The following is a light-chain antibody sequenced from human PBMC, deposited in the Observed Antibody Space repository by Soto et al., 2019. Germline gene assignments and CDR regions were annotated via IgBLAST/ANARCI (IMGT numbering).Light chain of an antibody. CDR1: QAIRTA. CDR2: AAS. CDR3: LLDFRYFWA. V-gene: IGKV1-6*01. Sequence: AIQLTQSPSSLYASVGDRVTITCRASQAIRTALGWYQQKPGKVPKLLIYAASILQSWVPSRFRGSGSGTDFTLTISSLQPEDFATYYCLLDFRYFWAFGQGTKVEIK. J-gene: IGKJ1*01.